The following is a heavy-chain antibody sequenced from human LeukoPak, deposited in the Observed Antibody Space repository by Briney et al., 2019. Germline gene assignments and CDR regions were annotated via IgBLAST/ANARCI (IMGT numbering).Heavy chain of an antibody. CDR3: ARVLSGSWDWFDP. Sequence: GGSLRLSCAASGFTFSSYWMSWVRQAPGKGLEWEAVISYDGSNKYYADSVKGRFTISRDNSKNTLYLQMNSLRAEDTAVYYCARVLSGSWDWFDPWGQGTLVTVSS. CDR1: GFTFSSYW. V-gene: IGHV3-30-3*01. D-gene: IGHD3-22*01. CDR2: ISYDGSNK. J-gene: IGHJ5*02.